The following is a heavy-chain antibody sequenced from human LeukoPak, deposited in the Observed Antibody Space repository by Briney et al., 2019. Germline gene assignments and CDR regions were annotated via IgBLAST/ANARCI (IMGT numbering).Heavy chain of an antibody. CDR2: IIPIFGTA. V-gene: IGHV1-69*05. Sequence: GASVKVSRKASGGTFSIYAISWVRQAPGQGLEWMGGIIPIFGTANYAQKFQGRVTITTDESTSTAYMELSSLRSEDTGVYYCARASGNYYDSSGYYRTPPRFDYWGQGTLVTVSS. CDR3: ARASGNYYDSSGYYRTPPRFDY. D-gene: IGHD3-22*01. J-gene: IGHJ4*02. CDR1: GGTFSIYA.